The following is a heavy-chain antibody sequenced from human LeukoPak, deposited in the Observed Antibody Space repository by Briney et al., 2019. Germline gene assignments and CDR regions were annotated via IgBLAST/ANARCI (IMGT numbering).Heavy chain of an antibody. CDR3: ARTSKEWELRVTYYYMDV. D-gene: IGHD1-26*01. Sequence: SVKVSCKASGGTFSSYAISWVRQAPGQGLEWMGGIIPIFGTANYAQKFQGRVTITTDESTSTAYMELSSLRSEDTAVYYCARTSKEWELRVTYYYMDVWGKGTTVTVSS. J-gene: IGHJ6*03. CDR1: GGTFSSYA. V-gene: IGHV1-69*05. CDR2: IIPIFGTA.